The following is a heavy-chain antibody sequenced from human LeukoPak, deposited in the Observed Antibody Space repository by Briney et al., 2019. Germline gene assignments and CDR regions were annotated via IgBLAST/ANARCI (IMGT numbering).Heavy chain of an antibody. J-gene: IGHJ4*02. CDR2: IYYSGST. CDR1: GGSISSYY. V-gene: IGHV4-59*12. D-gene: IGHD3-10*01. Sequence: PSETLSLTCTVSGGSISSYYWSWIRQPPGKGLEWIGYIYYSGSTNYNPSLKSRVTISVDTSKNQFSLKLSSVTAADTAVYYCARAVGGDGSGSLWGPGTLVTVSA. CDR3: ARAVGGDGSGSL.